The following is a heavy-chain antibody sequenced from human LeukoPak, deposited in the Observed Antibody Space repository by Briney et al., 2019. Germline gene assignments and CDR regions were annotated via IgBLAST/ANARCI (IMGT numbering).Heavy chain of an antibody. D-gene: IGHD7-27*01. CDR1: GYTFTSYY. CDR3: ARRAEGLGILGRGAFDI. J-gene: IGHJ3*02. V-gene: IGHV1-46*01. Sequence: ASVKVSCKTSGYTFTSYYMHWVRQAPGQGLEWMGIINPSGGSTSYAQKFQGRVTMTRDTSTSTVYMELSSLRSEDTAVYYCARRAEGLGILGRGAFDIWGQGTMVTVSS. CDR2: INPSGGST.